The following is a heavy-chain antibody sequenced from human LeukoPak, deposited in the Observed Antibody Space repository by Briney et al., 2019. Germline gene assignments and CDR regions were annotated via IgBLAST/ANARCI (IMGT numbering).Heavy chain of an antibody. CDR3: ARSYGTWNYADY. D-gene: IGHD3-10*01. V-gene: IGHV5-51*06. J-gene: IGHJ4*02. CDR2: IYPDDSDT. Sequence: ESLKISCQGSGYNFTIHWIAWVGQMPGKGLELMGIIYPDDSDTRYSPSFQGQVTISADKSITTAYLQCSSLKASDTAMYYCARSYGTWNYADYWGQGTLLTVSS. CDR1: GYNFTIHW.